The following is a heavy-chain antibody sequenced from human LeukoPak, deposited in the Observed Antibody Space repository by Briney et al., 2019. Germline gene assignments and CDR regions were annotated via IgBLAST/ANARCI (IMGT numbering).Heavy chain of an antibody. V-gene: IGHV1-18*01. Sequence: GASVKVSCKASGYTFTSYGISWVRQAPGQGLEWMGWISAYNGNTNYAQKLQGRVTMTTDTSTSTAYMELRSLRSDDTAVYYCARVKRPSSSWYRESDAFDIWGQGTMVAVSS. CDR2: ISAYNGNT. CDR1: GYTFTSYG. J-gene: IGHJ3*02. D-gene: IGHD6-13*01. CDR3: ARVKRPSSSWYRESDAFDI.